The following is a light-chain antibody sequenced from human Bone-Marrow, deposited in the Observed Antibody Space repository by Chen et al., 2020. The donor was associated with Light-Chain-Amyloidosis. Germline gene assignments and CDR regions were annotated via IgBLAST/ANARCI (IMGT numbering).Light chain of an antibody. V-gene: IGLV3-25*03. CDR3: QSADSSGTYEVI. Sequence: SYELTQPPSVPVSPGQTARITCSGDDLPTKYAYWYQQKPGQAPVLVIHRDTERPSGSSERFSGSSSGTTATLTISGGQAEDEADYHCQSADSSGTYEVIFGGGTKLTVL. CDR1: DLPTKY. J-gene: IGLJ2*01. CDR2: RDT.